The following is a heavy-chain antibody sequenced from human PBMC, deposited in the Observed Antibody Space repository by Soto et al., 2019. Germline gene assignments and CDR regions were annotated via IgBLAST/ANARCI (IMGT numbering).Heavy chain of an antibody. CDR2: IYYSGST. V-gene: IGHV4-31*03. Sequence: SETLSLTCTVSGGSISSGGYYWSWIRQHPGKGLEWIGYIYYSGSTYYNPSLKSRVTISVDTSKNQFSLKLSSVTAADTAVYYCGRRLAYDFGSDLFDYWGQGTLVTVSS. J-gene: IGHJ4*02. CDR1: GGSISSGGYY. CDR3: GRRLAYDFGSDLFDY. D-gene: IGHD3-3*01.